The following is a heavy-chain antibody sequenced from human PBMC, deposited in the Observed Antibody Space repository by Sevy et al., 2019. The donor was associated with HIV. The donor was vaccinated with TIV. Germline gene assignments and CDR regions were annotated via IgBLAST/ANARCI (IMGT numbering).Heavy chain of an antibody. D-gene: IGHD3-16*01. CDR3: ARGEWGGVNY. V-gene: IGHV3-48*03. J-gene: IGHJ4*02. Sequence: QGGSLRLSCAASGFTFSTYEMNWVRQAPGKGLEWVSYISSSGSTIYYADSVKGRFTISRDNAKNSLYLQMNSLRAEDTAVYYCARGEWGGVNYWGQGTLVTVSS. CDR2: ISSSGSTI. CDR1: GFTFSTYE.